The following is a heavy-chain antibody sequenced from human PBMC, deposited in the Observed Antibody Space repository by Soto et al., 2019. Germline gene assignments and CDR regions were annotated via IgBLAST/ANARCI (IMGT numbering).Heavy chain of an antibody. CDR3: ARGSWDYFDS. V-gene: IGHV4-39*02. CDR2: IYSSGSS. CDR1: GASISNHIYY. D-gene: IGHD3-16*01. Sequence: SETLSLTCSVSGASISNHIYYWGWFRQPPGKGLEWIGKIYSSGSSYYSTSLESRVTISVDSSKNQFSLKLNSVTAADTATYFCARGSWDYFDSWGQGSLVTVSS. J-gene: IGHJ4*02.